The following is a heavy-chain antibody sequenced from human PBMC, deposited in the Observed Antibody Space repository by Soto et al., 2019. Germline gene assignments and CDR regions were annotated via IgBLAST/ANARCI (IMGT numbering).Heavy chain of an antibody. V-gene: IGHV3-30*18. Sequence: SGGSLRLSCVGSGFTFGNFGIHWVRQAPGKGLEWLAVVSYDEVNKFYADSVRGRFTISRDNSKDTVYLQINSLRRDDTAMYFCAKVMTEYSGVAIDHWGQGTLVTVSS. CDR3: AKVMTEYSGVAIDH. J-gene: IGHJ4*02. CDR1: GFTFGNFG. D-gene: IGHD6-19*01. CDR2: VSYDEVNK.